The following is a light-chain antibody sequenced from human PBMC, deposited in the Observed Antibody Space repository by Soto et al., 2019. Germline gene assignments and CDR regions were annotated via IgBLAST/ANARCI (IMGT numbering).Light chain of an antibody. CDR2: DAS. CDR1: QSVSSN. V-gene: IGKV3-11*01. J-gene: IGKJ2*01. CDR3: QQRSYWPPYT. Sequence: EILLTQPQATLPFSPGERPTLPCKATQSVSSNHLAWYQQKPGQAPRLLIYDASSRATSIPARFSGGGFGTDFTLIISSLESEDSAVYYCQQRSYWPPYTFGQGTNVDIK.